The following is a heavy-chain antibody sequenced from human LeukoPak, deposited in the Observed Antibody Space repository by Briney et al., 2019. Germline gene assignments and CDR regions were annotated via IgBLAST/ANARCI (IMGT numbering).Heavy chain of an antibody. CDR2: ILYDENNK. V-gene: IGHV3-30*09. D-gene: IGHD3-10*01. CDR1: GFTFSSYW. CDR3: ARDEAGESRTSPVVRGVTFDY. Sequence: GGSLRLSCAASGFTFSSYWMHWVRHAPGKGLEWVSVILYDENNKNYADSVKGRFAVSRDNFKNTVYLEMNSLRAEDTAVYYCARDEAGESRTSPVVRGVTFDYWGQGTLVTVSS. J-gene: IGHJ4*02.